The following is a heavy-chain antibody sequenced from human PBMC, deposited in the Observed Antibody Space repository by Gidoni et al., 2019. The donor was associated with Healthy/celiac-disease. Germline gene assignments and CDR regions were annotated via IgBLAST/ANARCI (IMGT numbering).Heavy chain of an antibody. CDR2: MNPNSGNT. CDR3: ARKAYDILTGYYFGNWFDP. CDR1: GYTFTSYD. V-gene: IGHV1-8*01. J-gene: IGHJ5*02. D-gene: IGHD3-9*01. Sequence: QVQLVQSGAAVKKPGASVKVSCKASGYTFTSYDMNWVQQATGQGIEWLGWMNPNSGNTGYAQKFQGRVTMTRNTSISTAYMELSSLRSEDTAVYYCARKAYDILTGYYFGNWFDPWGQGTLVTVSS.